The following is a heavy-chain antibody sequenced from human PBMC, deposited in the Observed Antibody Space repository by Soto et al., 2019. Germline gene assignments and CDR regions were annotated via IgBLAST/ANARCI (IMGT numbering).Heavy chain of an antibody. V-gene: IGHV1-46*03. J-gene: IGHJ5*02. D-gene: IGHD2-15*01. CDR1: GYTFTSYY. CDR3: ARALPRYCSGGSCYKAPSLYWFDP. CDR2: INPSGGST. Sequence: QVQLVQSGAEVKKPGASVKVSCKASGYTFTSYYMHWVRQAPGQGLEWMGIINPSGGSTSYAQKFNGRVTMTMDTTTSTIYMELSSLRSEDTAVYYCARALPRYCSGGSCYKAPSLYWFDPWGQGTLVTVSS.